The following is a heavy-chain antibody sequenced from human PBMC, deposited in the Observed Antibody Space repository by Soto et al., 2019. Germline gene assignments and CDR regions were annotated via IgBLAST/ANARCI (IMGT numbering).Heavy chain of an antibody. D-gene: IGHD1-26*01. CDR1: GFTFSNFD. V-gene: IGHV3-13*01. J-gene: IGHJ3*02. CDR2: IDIAGAT. Sequence: EVQLVESGGGLVQPGASLRLSCAASGFTFSNFDMHWVRQTTGKGLEWVSAIDIAGATYYADSVKGRFTISRDTSKNAVYLEMNSLRPEDTAVYYCAKGLLAIVGTTLPRDAFNIWGQGTMVTVSS. CDR3: AKGLLAIVGTTLPRDAFNI.